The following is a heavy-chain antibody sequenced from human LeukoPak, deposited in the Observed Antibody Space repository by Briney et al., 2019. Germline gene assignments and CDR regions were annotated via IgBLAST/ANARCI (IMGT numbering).Heavy chain of an antibody. D-gene: IGHD3-10*01. CDR3: AKFSRGFGELFDY. V-gene: IGHV3-30*04. J-gene: IGHJ4*02. Sequence: GGSLRLSCAASGFTFSSYAMHWVRQAPGKGLEWVAVISYDGSNKYYADSVKGRFTISRDNSKNTLYLQMNSLRAEDTAVYYCAKFSRGFGELFDYWGQGTLVTVSS. CDR1: GFTFSSYA. CDR2: ISYDGSNK.